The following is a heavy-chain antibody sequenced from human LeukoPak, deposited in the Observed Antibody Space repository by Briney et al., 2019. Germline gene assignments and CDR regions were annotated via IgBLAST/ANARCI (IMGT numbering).Heavy chain of an antibody. V-gene: IGHV3-53*01. CDR1: GFTVSCNY. J-gene: IGHJ4*02. CDR2: IYSGGST. CDR3: ARVGSDYDFWSGYQIDY. Sequence: GGSLRLSCAASGFTVSCNYMSWVRQAPGKGLEWVSVIYSGGSTYYADSVKGRFTISRDNSKNTLYLQMNSLRAEDTAVYYCARVGSDYDFWSGYQIDYWGQGTLVTVSS. D-gene: IGHD3-3*01.